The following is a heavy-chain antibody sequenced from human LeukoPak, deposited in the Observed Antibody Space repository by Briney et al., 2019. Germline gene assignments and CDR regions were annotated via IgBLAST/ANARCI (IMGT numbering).Heavy chain of an antibody. D-gene: IGHD3-22*01. V-gene: IGHV3-21*01. J-gene: IGHJ4*02. CDR1: GFTFSSYS. CDR2: ISSSSSYI. Sequence: GGSLRLSCAASGFTFSSYSMDWVRQAPGKGLEWVSSISSSSSYIYYADSVKGRFTISRDNAKNSLYLQMNSLRAEDTAVYYCARDPSHYYDSSGHSPYFDHWGQGTLVTVSS. CDR3: ARDPSHYYDSSGHSPYFDH.